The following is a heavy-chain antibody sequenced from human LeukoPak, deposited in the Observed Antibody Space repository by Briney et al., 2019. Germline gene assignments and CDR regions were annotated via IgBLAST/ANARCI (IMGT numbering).Heavy chain of an antibody. CDR3: ARTEYCIRGSCYGLAFDV. Sequence: GGSLRLSCAAFGFTFGTFGMHWVRQAPGKGLEWVAVVSNDGNDEYDADSVKGRSTISRDTSKNMLYLQMNSLRTDDTAMYYCARTEYCIRGSCYGLAFDVWGQGTMVTVSS. V-gene: IGHV3-30*03. CDR2: VSNDGNDE. D-gene: IGHD2-15*01. J-gene: IGHJ3*01. CDR1: GFTFGTFG.